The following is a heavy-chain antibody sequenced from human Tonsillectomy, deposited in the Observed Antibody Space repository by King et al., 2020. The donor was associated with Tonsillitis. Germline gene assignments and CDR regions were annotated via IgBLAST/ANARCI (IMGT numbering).Heavy chain of an antibody. D-gene: IGHD1-26*01. V-gene: IGHV3-15*01. CDR2: IKSKTDGGTT. CDR3: TTDHLVGATTFDY. J-gene: IGHJ4*02. CDR1: GFTFSNAW. Sequence: VQLVESGGGLVKPGGSLRVSCAASGFTFSNAWLSWVRQAPGKGLEWVGRIKSKTDGGTTDYAAPVKGRFTISRDDSKNTLYLQLNSLKTEDTAVYYCTTDHLVGATTFDYWGKGTLVTVSS.